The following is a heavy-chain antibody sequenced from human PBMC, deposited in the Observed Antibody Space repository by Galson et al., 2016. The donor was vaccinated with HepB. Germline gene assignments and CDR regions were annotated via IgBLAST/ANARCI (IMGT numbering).Heavy chain of an antibody. V-gene: IGHV1-2*02. J-gene: IGHJ2*01. CDR3: ARETDYGGNYWYFDL. CDR1: GYTFTAYH. Sequence: SCKASGYTFTAYHLHWVRQAPGQGLEWMGYINPNSGGTNFAQKFRGRVTMTGDTSISTAYMELNSLVSDDTAVYYCARETDYGGNYWYFDLWGRGTLVTVSS. CDR2: INPNSGGT. D-gene: IGHD4-23*01.